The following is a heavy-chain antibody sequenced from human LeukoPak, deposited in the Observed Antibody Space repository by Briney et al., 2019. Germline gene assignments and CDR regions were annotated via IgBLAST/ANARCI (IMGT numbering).Heavy chain of an antibody. CDR1: GGTFSSYA. CDR2: IIPIFGIA. D-gene: IGHD3-22*01. CDR3: AREGYYDSSGSYYYYGMDV. V-gene: IGHV1-69*04. J-gene: IGHJ6*02. Sequence: SVKVSCKASGGTFSSYAISWVRQAPGQGLEWMGRIIPIFGIANYAQKFQGRVTITADKSTSTAYMELSSLRSEDTAVYYCAREGYYDSSGSYYYYGMDVWGQGTLVTVSS.